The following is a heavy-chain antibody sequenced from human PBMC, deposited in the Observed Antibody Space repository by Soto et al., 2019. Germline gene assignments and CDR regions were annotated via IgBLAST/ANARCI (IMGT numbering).Heavy chain of an antibody. CDR3: AMKGYYDILTGYFDY. CDR2: ISAYNGNT. J-gene: IGHJ4*02. V-gene: IGHV1-18*01. CDR1: GYTFTSYG. Sequence: GASVKVSCKASGYTFTSYGISWVRQAPGQGLEWMGWISAYNGNTNYAQKLQGRVTITRDKSTSTAYMELSSLRSEDTAVYYCAMKGYYDILTGYFDYWGQGTLVTVSS. D-gene: IGHD3-9*01.